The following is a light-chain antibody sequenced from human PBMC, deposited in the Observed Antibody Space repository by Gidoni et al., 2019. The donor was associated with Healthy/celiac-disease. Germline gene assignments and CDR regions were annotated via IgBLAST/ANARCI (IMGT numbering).Light chain of an antibody. Sequence: DIVMTPSPYSLAVSLGERATINCKSSQNVLYSSNNKNYLAWYQQKPGQPPKLLIYWASTRESGVPDRFSGSGSGTDFTLTISSLQAEDVAVYYCQQYYSTPLTFGGGTKLEI. V-gene: IGKV4-1*01. CDR3: QQYYSTPLT. CDR2: WAS. CDR1: QNVLYSSNNKNY. J-gene: IGKJ4*01.